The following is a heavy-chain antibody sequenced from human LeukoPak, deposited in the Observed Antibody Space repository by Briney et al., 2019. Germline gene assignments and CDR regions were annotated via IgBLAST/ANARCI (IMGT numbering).Heavy chain of an antibody. CDR3: ARIAIPGRHYFDP. V-gene: IGHV1-2*02. D-gene: IGHD2-2*02. Sequence: ASVKVSCKASGYSFTDYSMHWVRQAPGQGLEWMGWINPNSGGTDYALEFRGRVTMTRDTSISTAYMELTRLRTDDTAVYYCARIAIPGRHYFDPWGQGTLVTVSS. J-gene: IGHJ5*01. CDR2: INPNSGGT. CDR1: GYSFTDYS.